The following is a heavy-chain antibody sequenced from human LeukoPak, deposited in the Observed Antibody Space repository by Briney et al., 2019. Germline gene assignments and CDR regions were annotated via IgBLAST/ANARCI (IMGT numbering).Heavy chain of an antibody. J-gene: IGHJ2*01. CDR2: ISYDGSNK. CDR3: ARHTELHFDL. D-gene: IGHD1-14*01. Sequence: GGSLRLSCAASGFTFSSYAMHWVRQAPGKGLEWVAVISYDGSNKYYADSVKGRFTISRDNSKNTLYLQMNSLRAEDTAVYYCARHTELHFDLWGRGTLVTVSS. V-gene: IGHV3-30-3*01. CDR1: GFTFSSYA.